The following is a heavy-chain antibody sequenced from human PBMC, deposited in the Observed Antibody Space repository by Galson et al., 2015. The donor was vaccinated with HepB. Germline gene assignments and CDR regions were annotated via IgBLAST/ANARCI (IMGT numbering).Heavy chain of an antibody. J-gene: IGHJ4*02. V-gene: IGHV4-39*01. Sequence: ETLSLTCTVSGGSISSSSYYWGWIRQPPGKGLEWIGSIYYSGSTYYNPSLKSRVTISVDTSKNQFSLKLSSVTAADTAVYYCARHRVAAGYSSGPVPKYYFDYWGQGTLVTVSS. CDR2: IYYSGST. CDR3: ARHRVAAGYSSGPVPKYYFDY. CDR1: GGSISSSSYY. D-gene: IGHD6-19*01.